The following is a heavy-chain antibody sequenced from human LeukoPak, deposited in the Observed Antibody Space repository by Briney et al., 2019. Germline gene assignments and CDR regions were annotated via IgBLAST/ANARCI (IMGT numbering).Heavy chain of an antibody. V-gene: IGHV4-59*08. CDR2: LYYSGST. CDR1: GGSTSRYY. D-gene: IGHD6-13*01. CDR3: ARLPGIAAI. Sequence: SETLSLTCTVSGGSTSRYYWSWIRQPPGKRLEWLGYLYYSGSTTYNPSLKSRLTMSLDTSKNQISLRLISLTAADTAVYYCARLPGIAAIWGQGTLVTVSS. J-gene: IGHJ4*02.